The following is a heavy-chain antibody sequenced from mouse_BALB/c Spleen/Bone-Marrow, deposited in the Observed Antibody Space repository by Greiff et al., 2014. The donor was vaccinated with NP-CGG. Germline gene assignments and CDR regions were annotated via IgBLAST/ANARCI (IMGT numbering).Heavy chain of an antibody. Sequence: SGAELARPGASVKLSCKASGYTFTSYWTQWVKQRPGQGLEWIGAIYPGDGDTRYTQKFKGKATLTADKSSSTAYMRLSSLASEDSAVYYCASQGDYGSFDYWGQGTTLTVSS. V-gene: IGHV1-87*01. CDR3: ASQGDYGSFDY. D-gene: IGHD1-1*02. CDR1: GYTFTSYW. CDR2: IYPGDGDT. J-gene: IGHJ2*01.